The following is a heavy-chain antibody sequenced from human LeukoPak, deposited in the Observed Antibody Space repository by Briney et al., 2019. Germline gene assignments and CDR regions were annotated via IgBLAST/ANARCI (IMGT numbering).Heavy chain of an antibody. J-gene: IGHJ3*02. D-gene: IGHD4-11*01. CDR2: ISSSSSYI. V-gene: IGHV3-21*01. CDR3: AREVDSNYPLDAFDI. CDR1: GFTFSSYG. Sequence: GGSLRLSCAASGFTFSSYGMHWVRQAPGKGLEWVSSISSSSSYIYYADSVKGRFTISRDNAKNSLYLQMNSLRAEDTAMYYCAREVDSNYPLDAFDIWGQGTMVTVSS.